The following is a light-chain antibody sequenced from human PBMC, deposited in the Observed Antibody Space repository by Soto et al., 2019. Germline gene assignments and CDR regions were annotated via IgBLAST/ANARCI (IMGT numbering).Light chain of an antibody. Sequence: QSALTQPRSVSGSPGQSVTISCTGTNSDVGGYNFVSWYQQHPGKAPKFMIYDVNKRPSGVPDRFSGSKSGNTASLTISGLQAEDEADSYCCSYAGSYTTWVFGGGTKLTVL. CDR1: NSDVGGYNF. V-gene: IGLV2-11*01. CDR2: DVN. J-gene: IGLJ3*02. CDR3: CSYAGSYTTWV.